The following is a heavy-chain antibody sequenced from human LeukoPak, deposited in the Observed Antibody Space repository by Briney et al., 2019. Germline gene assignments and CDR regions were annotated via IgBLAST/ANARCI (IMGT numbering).Heavy chain of an antibody. CDR1: GGSFSGYY. CDR3: ATVRELALQYYFDY. D-gene: IGHD1-7*01. CDR2: INHSGST. J-gene: IGHJ4*02. V-gene: IGHV4-34*01. Sequence: PSETLSLTCAVYGGSFSGYYWSWIRQPPGKGLEWIGEINHSGSTNYNPSLKSRVTISVDTSKNQFSLKLSSVTAADTAVYYCATVRELALQYYFDYWGQGTLVTVSS.